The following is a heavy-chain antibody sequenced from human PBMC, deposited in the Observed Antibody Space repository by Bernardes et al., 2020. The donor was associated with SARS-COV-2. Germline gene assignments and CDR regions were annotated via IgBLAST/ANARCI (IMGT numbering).Heavy chain of an antibody. Sequence: SETLSLTCAVYGGSFSGYYWSWIRQPPGKGLEWIGEIKHSGSTNYNSSLKSRVIIAVDTSKNQFSLKLSSVTAADTAVYYCARTAVWLHSYFDYWGQGTLVTVYS. D-gene: IGHD5-12*01. J-gene: IGHJ4*02. V-gene: IGHV4-34*01. CDR3: ARTAVWLHSYFDY. CDR1: GGSFSGYY. CDR2: IKHSGST.